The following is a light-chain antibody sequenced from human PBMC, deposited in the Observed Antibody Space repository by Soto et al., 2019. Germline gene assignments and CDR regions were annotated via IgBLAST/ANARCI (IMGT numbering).Light chain of an antibody. Sequence: EIVLTQSPGTLSLSPGERATLSCRASQSVSSSYLAWYQQKPGQAPRLLIYGASSRATGIPDRFSGSGSGTDFTLTISRLEPEDFAVYYCQQYGGSPTFGGGTKV. V-gene: IGKV3-20*01. CDR3: QQYGGSPT. CDR1: QSVSSSY. J-gene: IGKJ4*01. CDR2: GAS.